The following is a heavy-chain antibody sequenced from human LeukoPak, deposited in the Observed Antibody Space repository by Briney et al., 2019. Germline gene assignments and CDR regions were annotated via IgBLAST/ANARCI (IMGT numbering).Heavy chain of an antibody. Sequence: GGSLRLSCAASGFTFSSYWMHWVRQAPGKGLVWVSRIKSDGSNTGYADSVKGRFTICRDNAKNTLYLQMNSLRGEDTAVYYCAREYGFGAGSYYPWGQGTLVTVSS. D-gene: IGHD3-10*01. CDR2: IKSDGSNT. CDR1: GFTFSSYW. CDR3: AREYGFGAGSYYP. V-gene: IGHV3-74*01. J-gene: IGHJ5*02.